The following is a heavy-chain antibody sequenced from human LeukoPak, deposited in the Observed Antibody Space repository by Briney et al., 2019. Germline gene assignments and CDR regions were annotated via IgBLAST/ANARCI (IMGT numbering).Heavy chain of an antibody. CDR2: INPNSGGT. D-gene: IGHD3-9*01. CDR3: ARGLLYYDILTGYYY. J-gene: IGHJ4*02. Sequence: ASVKVSCKASGYTFTGYYMHWVRQAPGQGLEWMGWINPNSGGTNYAQKFQGRVTMTRDTSISTAYMELSRLRSDDTAVYYCARGLLYYDILTGYYYWGQGTLVTVSS. CDR1: GYTFTGYY. V-gene: IGHV1-2*02.